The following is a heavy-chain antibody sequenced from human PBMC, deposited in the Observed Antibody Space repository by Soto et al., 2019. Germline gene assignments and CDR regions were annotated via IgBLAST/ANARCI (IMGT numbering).Heavy chain of an antibody. V-gene: IGHV4-30-2*01. CDR1: GGSISSGGYS. J-gene: IGHJ6*02. CDR3: HARGPLPTAGNREYYYYGMDV. Sequence: QLQLQESGSGLVKPSQTLSLTCAVSGGSISSGGYSWSWIRQPPGQDLEWIGYIYHSGSTYYNPSLKSGVTISVARSKTQSPLKQSPATAADTAGYYCHARGPLPTAGNREYYYYGMDVWGQGTTFTVSS. CDR2: IYHSGST. D-gene: IGHD1-26*01.